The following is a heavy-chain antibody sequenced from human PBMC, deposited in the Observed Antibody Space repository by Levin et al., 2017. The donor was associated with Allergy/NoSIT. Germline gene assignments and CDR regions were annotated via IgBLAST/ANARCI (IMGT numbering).Heavy chain of an antibody. Sequence: GASVKVSCKASGYTFTSYGISWVRQAPGQGLEWMGWISAYNGNTNYAQKLQGRVTMTTDTSTSTAYMELRSLRSDDTAVYYCARDRDDGSCYLFCYYYGMDVWGQGTTVTVSS. CDR1: GYTFTSYG. CDR3: ARDRDDGSCYLFCYYYGMDV. D-gene: IGHD2-15*01. J-gene: IGHJ6*02. CDR2: ISAYNGNT. V-gene: IGHV1-18*01.